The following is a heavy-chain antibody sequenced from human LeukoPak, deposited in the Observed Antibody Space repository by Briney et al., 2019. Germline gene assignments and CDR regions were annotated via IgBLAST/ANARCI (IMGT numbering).Heavy chain of an antibody. CDR2: INHSGST. CDR3: ARLGRITMVRGVIRSFDY. J-gene: IGHJ4*02. V-gene: IGHV4-34*01. CDR1: GGSFSGYY. D-gene: IGHD3-10*01. Sequence: SETLSLTCAVYGGSFSGYYWSWIRQPPGKGLEWIGEINHSGSTNYNPSLKGRVTISVDTSKNQFSLKLSSVTAADTAVYYCARLGRITMVRGVIRSFDYWGQGTLVTVSS.